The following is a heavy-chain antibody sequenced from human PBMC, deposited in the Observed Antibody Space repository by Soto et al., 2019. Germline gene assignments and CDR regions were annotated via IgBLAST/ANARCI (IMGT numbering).Heavy chain of an antibody. J-gene: IGHJ2*01. Sequence: QVQLQQWGAGLLKPSETLSLTCAVYGGSFSGYYWSWIRQPPGKGLEWIGEINQSGSTNYNPSLQSRVTIAVDTSKNQFSLKLSAVTAADTAVYYCARERRFLELTHWYFDLWGRGTLVTVSS. D-gene: IGHD3-3*01. CDR2: INQSGST. CDR1: GGSFSGYY. V-gene: IGHV4-34*01. CDR3: ARERRFLELTHWYFDL.